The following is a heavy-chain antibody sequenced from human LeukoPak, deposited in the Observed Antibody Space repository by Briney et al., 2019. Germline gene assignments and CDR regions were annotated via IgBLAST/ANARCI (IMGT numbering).Heavy chain of an antibody. CDR2: VYRSGST. Sequence: KPSETLSLTCTVSGASISSSSYYWGWIRQPPGEGLEWIGSVYRSGSTYYNPSLKSRVTMSVDTSKNQFSLKLSSVTAADTAVYYCGRGRALIDSWGQGTLVTVSS. CDR3: GRGRALIDS. V-gene: IGHV4-39*07. J-gene: IGHJ4*02. CDR1: GASISSSSYY.